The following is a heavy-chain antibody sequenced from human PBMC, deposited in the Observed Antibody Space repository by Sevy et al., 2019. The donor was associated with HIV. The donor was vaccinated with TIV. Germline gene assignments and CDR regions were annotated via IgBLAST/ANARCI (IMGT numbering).Heavy chain of an antibody. CDR3: AKDRDIAARTRPPFDY. CDR2: ISGSGGST. Sequence: GGSLRLSCAASGFTFSSYAMSWVRQAPGKGLEWVSAISGSGGSTYYPDSVKGRFTISRDNSKNTLYLQMNSLRAEDTAVYYCAKDRDIAARTRPPFDYWGQGTLVTVSS. J-gene: IGHJ4*02. V-gene: IGHV3-23*01. D-gene: IGHD6-6*01. CDR1: GFTFSSYA.